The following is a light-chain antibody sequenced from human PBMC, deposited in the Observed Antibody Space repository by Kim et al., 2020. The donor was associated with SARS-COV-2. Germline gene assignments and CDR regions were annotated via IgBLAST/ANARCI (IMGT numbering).Light chain of an antibody. Sequence: SPGERATLSCRASQTVSNRHLGWYQKKPSQAPRLLIYGASSRATGIPDRFSGSGSGTDFTLTISRLEPEDFAVYYCQRYDTSSWTFGQGTKVDIK. J-gene: IGKJ1*01. CDR1: QTVSNRH. V-gene: IGKV3-20*01. CDR2: GAS. CDR3: QRYDTSSWT.